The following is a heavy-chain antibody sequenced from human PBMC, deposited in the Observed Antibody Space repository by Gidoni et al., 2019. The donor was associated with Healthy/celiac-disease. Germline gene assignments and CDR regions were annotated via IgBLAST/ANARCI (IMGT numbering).Heavy chain of an antibody. V-gene: IGHV4-39*01. CDR3: AREYYGSGSYMIRIFDY. D-gene: IGHD3-10*01. Sequence: STYYNPSLKSRVTISVDTSKNQFSLKLSSVTAADTAVYYCAREYYGSGSYMIRIFDYWGQGTLVTVSS. CDR2: ST. J-gene: IGHJ4*02.